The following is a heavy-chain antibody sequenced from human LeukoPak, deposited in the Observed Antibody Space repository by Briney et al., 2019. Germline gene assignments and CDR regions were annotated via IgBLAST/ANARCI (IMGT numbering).Heavy chain of an antibody. CDR1: GYTFTDYY. CDR3: ARSVAAAGRPNFDY. CDR2: INPNSGGT. D-gene: IGHD6-13*01. J-gene: IGHJ4*02. V-gene: IGHV1-2*02. Sequence: ASVKFSCKASGYTFTDYYMHWVRQAPGQGLEWMGWINPNSGGTNYAQKFQGRVTMTRDTSISTAYMELSRLRSDDTAVYYCARSVAAAGRPNFDYWGQGTLATVSS.